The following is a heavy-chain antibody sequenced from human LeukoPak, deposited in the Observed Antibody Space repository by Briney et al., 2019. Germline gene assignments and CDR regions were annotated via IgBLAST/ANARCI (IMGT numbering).Heavy chain of an antibody. CDR2: IYHSGST. Sequence: PSETLSLTCAVSGGSISSGGYSWSWIRQPPGKGLEWIGYIYHSGSTYYNPSLKSRVTISVDTSKNQFSLKLSSVTAADTAVYYWGGGQGGGYYDYVWGSYRLDYWGQGTLVTVSS. CDR3: GGGQGGGYYDYVWGSYRLDY. CDR1: GGSISSGGYS. J-gene: IGHJ4*02. V-gene: IGHV4-30-2*02. D-gene: IGHD3-16*02.